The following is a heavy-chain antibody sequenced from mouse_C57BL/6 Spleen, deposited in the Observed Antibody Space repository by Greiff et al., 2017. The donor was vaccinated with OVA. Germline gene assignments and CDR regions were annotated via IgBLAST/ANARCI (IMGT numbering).Heavy chain of an antibody. CDR2: ISSGSSTI. CDR1: GFTFSDYG. V-gene: IGHV5-17*01. D-gene: IGHD2-4*01. CDR3: ARPIYYDYDAWFAY. Sequence: EVKLVESGGGLVKPGGSLKLSCAASGFTFSDYGMHWVRQAPEKGLEWVAYISSGSSTIYYADTVKGRFTISRDNAKNTLFLQMTSLRSEDTAMYYCARPIYYDYDAWFAYWGQGTLVTVSA. J-gene: IGHJ3*01.